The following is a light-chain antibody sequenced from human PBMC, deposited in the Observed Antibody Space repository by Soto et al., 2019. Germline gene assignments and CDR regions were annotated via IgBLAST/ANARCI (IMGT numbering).Light chain of an antibody. CDR1: QSVSST. Sequence: EVVMTQSPATLSVSPGERATLSCKASQSVSSTLAWYQQHPGQAPRLLIYGASTRAAGIPARFSGSGSGTEVTLPISSLQSEDFAVYYCQQYNAWPLTFGGGTKVEIK. V-gene: IGKV3-15*01. CDR3: QQYNAWPLT. J-gene: IGKJ4*01. CDR2: GAS.